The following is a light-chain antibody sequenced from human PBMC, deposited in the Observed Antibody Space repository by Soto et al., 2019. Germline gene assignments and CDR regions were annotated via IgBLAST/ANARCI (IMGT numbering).Light chain of an antibody. CDR2: GAS. CDR3: QRYNTVPWA. CDR1: LAISNY. Sequence: DIQMTQSPSSLSAFVGDRVTITCRASLAISNYLAWYQQRPGKVPKLLIYGASTLQSGVPSRFAGSGSGTDFSLTITSLQPEDVATYYCQRYNTVPWAFGQGTKVEIK. V-gene: IGKV1-27*01. J-gene: IGKJ1*01.